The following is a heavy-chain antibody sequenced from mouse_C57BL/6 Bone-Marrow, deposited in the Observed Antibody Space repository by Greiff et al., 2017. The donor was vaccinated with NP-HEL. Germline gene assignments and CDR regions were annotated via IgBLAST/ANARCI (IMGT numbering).Heavy chain of an antibody. D-gene: IGHD1-1*02. J-gene: IGHJ2*01. CDR2: IDPSDSYT. CDR3: ARYGSYPY. Sequence: QVQLQQPGAELVMPGASVKLSCKASGYTFTSYWMHWVKQRPGQGLEWIGEIDPSDSYTNYNQKFKGKSTLTVDKYSSTANKQISSLTSEDSAVYYCARYGSYPYWGQGTTLTVSA. CDR1: GYTFTSYW. V-gene: IGHV1-69*01.